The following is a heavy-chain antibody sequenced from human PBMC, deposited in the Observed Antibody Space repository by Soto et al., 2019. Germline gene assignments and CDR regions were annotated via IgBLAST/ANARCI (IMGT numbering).Heavy chain of an antibody. D-gene: IGHD1-26*01. V-gene: IGHV3-30*18. CDR3: AKTLGATKAMAT. CDR2: ISYDGSNK. Sequence: QVQLVESGGGVVQPGRSLRLSCAASGFTFSSFGMHWVRQAPGKGLEWVAVISYDGSNKDYADSVKGRFTISRDNSKNTLYLQMNSLRAEDTAVYYCAKTLGATKAMATWGQGALVTVSS. J-gene: IGHJ5*02. CDR1: GFTFSSFG.